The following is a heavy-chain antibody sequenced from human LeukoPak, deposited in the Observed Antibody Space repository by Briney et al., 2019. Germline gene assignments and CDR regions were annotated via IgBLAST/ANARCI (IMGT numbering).Heavy chain of an antibody. CDR1: GFTLSSNW. V-gene: IGHV3-74*01. CDR3: ARSGRGGAFDI. Sequence: GGSLRLSCEGSGFTLSSNWMHWVRQGPGKGLVWVSRIYSDGSRTNYADFVKGRFTISGDNAKNTLYLQMNSLRAEDTAVYYCARSGRGGAFDIWGQGTMVTVSS. CDR2: IYSDGSRT. J-gene: IGHJ3*02. D-gene: IGHD1-26*01.